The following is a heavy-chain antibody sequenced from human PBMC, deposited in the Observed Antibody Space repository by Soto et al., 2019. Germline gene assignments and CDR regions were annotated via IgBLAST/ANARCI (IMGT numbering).Heavy chain of an antibody. CDR1: GFTFSSYW. Sequence: RGSLRLSCEDSGFTFSSYWMHWVRQAPGKGLVWVSRINSDGSSTNYADSVKGRFTISRDNGKNTLYLQMDSLRDEDTAVYYCASWGYSYRGFDYWGQGT. CDR2: INSDGSST. D-gene: IGHD5-18*01. V-gene: IGHV3-74*01. J-gene: IGHJ4*02. CDR3: ASWGYSYRGFDY.